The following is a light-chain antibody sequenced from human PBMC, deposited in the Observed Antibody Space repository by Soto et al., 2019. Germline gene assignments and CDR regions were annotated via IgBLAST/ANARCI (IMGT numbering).Light chain of an antibody. J-gene: IGLJ2*01. CDR1: SSDVGGYNY. V-gene: IGLV2-14*01. Sequence: QSALTQPASVSGSPGQSITISCTGTSSDVGGYNYVSWYQQHPGKAPKLMIYDVSNRPSRVSNRFSGSKSGNTASLTISGLQAEDEADYDCSSYTSSSTRVVGGGTKVTVL. CDR2: DVS. CDR3: SSYTSSSTRV.